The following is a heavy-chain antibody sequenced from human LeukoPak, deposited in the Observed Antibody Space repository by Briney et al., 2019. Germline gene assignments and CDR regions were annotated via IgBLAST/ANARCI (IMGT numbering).Heavy chain of an antibody. CDR1: GFTFSDYA. Sequence: DPGGSLRLSCAASGFTFSDYAMHWVRQAPGKGLEYVSEISSNGGSTYYADSVKGRFTISRDNSKNTLYLQMSSLRAEDTAVYYCVKDSEMATINAFDIWGQGTMVTVSS. J-gene: IGHJ3*02. CDR3: VKDSEMATINAFDI. V-gene: IGHV3-64D*06. D-gene: IGHD5-24*01. CDR2: ISSNGGST.